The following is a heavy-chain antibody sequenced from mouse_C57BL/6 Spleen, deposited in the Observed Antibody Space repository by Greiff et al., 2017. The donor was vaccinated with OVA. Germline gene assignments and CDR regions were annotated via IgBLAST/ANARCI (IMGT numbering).Heavy chain of an antibody. V-gene: IGHV1-81*01. CDR1: GYTFTSYG. CDR3: ARRHYGSSHWYFDV. D-gene: IGHD1-1*01. J-gene: IGHJ1*03. Sequence: VQLQQSGAELARPGASVKLSCKASGYTFTSYGISWVKQRTGQGLEWIGEIYPRSGNTYYNEKFKGKATLTADKSSSTAYMELRSLTSEDSAVYFCARRHYGSSHWYFDVWGTGTTVTVSS. CDR2: IYPRSGNT.